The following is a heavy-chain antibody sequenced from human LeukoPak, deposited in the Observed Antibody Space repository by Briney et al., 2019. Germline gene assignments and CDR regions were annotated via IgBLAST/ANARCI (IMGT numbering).Heavy chain of an antibody. V-gene: IGHV3-9*03. D-gene: IGHD3-22*01. Sequence: GRSLRLSCAASGFTFDDYAMHWVRQAPGKGLERVSGISWNSGSIGYADSVKGRFTISRDNAKNSLYLQMNSLRAEDMALYYCAKDMNYYDSSGYDYWGQGTLVTVSS. CDR2: ISWNSGSI. CDR3: AKDMNYYDSSGYDY. CDR1: GFTFDDYA. J-gene: IGHJ4*02.